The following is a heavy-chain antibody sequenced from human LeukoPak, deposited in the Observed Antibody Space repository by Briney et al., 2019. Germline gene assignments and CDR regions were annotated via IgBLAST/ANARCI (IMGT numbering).Heavy chain of an antibody. CDR3: AREVWGPEY. Sequence: GDSLRLTCAASGFTFTKYWMTWVGQAPGQGLEWVGNIKQDGSDKNYMDSVKGRFTISRDNTKNSVYLQMSSLRAEDTAVYYCAREVWGPEYWGQGTLVTVSS. V-gene: IGHV3-7*01. D-gene: IGHD1-14*01. CDR2: IKQDGSDK. J-gene: IGHJ4*02. CDR1: GFTFTKYW.